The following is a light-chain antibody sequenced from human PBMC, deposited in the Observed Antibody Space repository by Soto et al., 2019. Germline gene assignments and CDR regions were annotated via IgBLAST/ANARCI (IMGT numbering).Light chain of an antibody. V-gene: IGKV1-12*01. J-gene: IGKJ1*01. CDR2: AAS. CDR1: QGISSW. CDR3: QQRNSCPCT. Sequence: EIVMTQSPASVSLSLGDRVSITCRASQGISSWLSWYQQKPVKAPKLLIYAASSLQSGIPARFSGSGSGTDFTLTISSLQPEDFAAYYCQQRNSCPCTFGEGTKV.